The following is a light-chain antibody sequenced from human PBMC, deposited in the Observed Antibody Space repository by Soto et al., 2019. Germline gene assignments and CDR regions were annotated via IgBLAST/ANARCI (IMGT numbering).Light chain of an antibody. CDR3: QQYSSSPIT. V-gene: IGKV3-20*01. Sequence: THSPGTLSLAPGERATLSCRASQSVSSNLAWYQQKPGQAPRLLIYGASSRATGIPARFSGSGSGTDFSLTISRLDPEDFAVYYCQQYSSSPITFGQRTRLEI. J-gene: IGKJ5*01. CDR2: GAS. CDR1: QSVSSN.